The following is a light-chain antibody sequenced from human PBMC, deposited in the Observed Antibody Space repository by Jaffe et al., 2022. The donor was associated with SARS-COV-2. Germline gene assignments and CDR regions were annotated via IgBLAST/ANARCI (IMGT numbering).Light chain of an antibody. CDR2: SAS. Sequence: DIQMTQSPSSLSASVGDRVTITCRASQSFGNYLNWYQQKPGKAPKLLIYSASNLQSGVPSKFSGSGSGTDFTLTISSLQPEDFATYFCQQSYTIPYTFAQGTKLEIK. CDR3: QQSYTIPYT. V-gene: IGKV1-39*01. CDR1: QSFGNY. J-gene: IGKJ2*01.